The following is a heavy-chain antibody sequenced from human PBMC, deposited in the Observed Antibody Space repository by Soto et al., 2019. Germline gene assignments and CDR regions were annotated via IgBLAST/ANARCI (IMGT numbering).Heavy chain of an antibody. D-gene: IGHD6-19*01. CDR1: GFTFSHFL. Sequence: XGSLRLSFAASGFTFSHFLMSWVRQAPGKGLEWVSSISGSGDNTFYADSVKGRFTISRDNSKSTVSLQINSLRAEDTAVYYCAKTFYTSGLPYGMDVWGQGTTVTVSS. CDR3: AKTFYTSGLPYGMDV. V-gene: IGHV3-23*01. J-gene: IGHJ6*02. CDR2: ISGSGDNT.